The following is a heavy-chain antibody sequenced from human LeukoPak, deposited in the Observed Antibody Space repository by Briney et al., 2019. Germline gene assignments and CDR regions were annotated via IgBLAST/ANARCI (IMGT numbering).Heavy chain of an antibody. J-gene: IGHJ3*02. Sequence: GGSLRLSCATSGFSFTDYPMNWVRQAPGKGLEWVSSISGSSSYIYYADSVKGRFTISRDNAKNSLYLQMNSLRAEDTAVYYCARDRRGYYDSSGYYGYAFDIWGQGTMVTVSS. D-gene: IGHD3-22*01. CDR2: ISGSSSYI. CDR3: ARDRRGYYDSSGYYGYAFDI. CDR1: GFSFTDYP. V-gene: IGHV3-21*01.